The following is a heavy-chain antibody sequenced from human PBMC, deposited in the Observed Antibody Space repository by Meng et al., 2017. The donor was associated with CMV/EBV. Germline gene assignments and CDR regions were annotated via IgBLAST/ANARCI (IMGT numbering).Heavy chain of an antibody. J-gene: IGHJ6*02. D-gene: IGHD6-6*01. Sequence: GESLKISCAASGFTFDDYGMSWVLQAPGKGLEWVSGINWNGGSTGYADSVKGRFTISRDNAKNSLYLQMNSLRAEDTALYYCARGGIAARRGMDVWGQGTTVTVSS. CDR3: ARGGIAARRGMDV. CDR2: INWNGGST. CDR1: GFTFDDYG. V-gene: IGHV3-20*04.